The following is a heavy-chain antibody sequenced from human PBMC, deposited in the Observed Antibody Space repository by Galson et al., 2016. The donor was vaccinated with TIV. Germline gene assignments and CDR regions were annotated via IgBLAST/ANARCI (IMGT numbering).Heavy chain of an antibody. CDR3: ARDIGGDIGSGSSRFDP. V-gene: IGHV1-69*05. CDR2: LIPIFGSP. D-gene: IGHD3-10*01. Sequence: SVKVSCKASGGTISNFPFAWVRQAPGQGPEWLGSLIPIFGSPNYAQRFQGRVTITTDESTTTSYMELNSLKSEDTAVYYCARDIGGDIGSGSSRFDPWGQGTLVTVSS. CDR1: GGTISNFP. J-gene: IGHJ5*02.